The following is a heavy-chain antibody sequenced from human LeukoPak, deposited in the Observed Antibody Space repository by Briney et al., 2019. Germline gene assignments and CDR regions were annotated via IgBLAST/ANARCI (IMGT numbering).Heavy chain of an antibody. CDR2: IKQDGSEK. J-gene: IGHJ6*03. CDR3: AREAYDDLWSGSWRYYYDMDV. D-gene: IGHD3-3*01. CDR1: GFTFSSYW. V-gene: IGHV3-7*01. Sequence: GGSLRLSCAASGFTFSSYWMSWVRQAPGKGLEWVANIKQDGSEKYYVDSVKGRFIISRDNAKNSLYLQMNSLRAEDTAVYYCAREAYDDLWSGSWRYYYDMDVWGKGTTVTVSS.